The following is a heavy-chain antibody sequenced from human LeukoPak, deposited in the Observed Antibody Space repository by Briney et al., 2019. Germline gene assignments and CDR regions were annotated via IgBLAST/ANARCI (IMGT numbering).Heavy chain of an antibody. J-gene: IGHJ4*02. CDR2: ISYDGSNK. D-gene: IGHD6-13*01. Sequence: QSGGSLRLSCAASGFTFSSYAMHWVRQAPGKGLEWVAVISYDGSNKYYADSVKGRFTISRDNAKNSLYLQMNSLRAEDTAVYYCARDPRTAAGTCFDYWGQGTLVTVSS. V-gene: IGHV3-30-3*01. CDR1: GFTFSSYA. CDR3: ARDPRTAAGTCFDY.